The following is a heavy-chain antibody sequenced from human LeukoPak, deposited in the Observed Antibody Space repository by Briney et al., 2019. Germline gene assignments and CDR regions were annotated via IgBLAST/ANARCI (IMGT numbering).Heavy chain of an antibody. V-gene: IGHV4-39*01. CDR3: ARLVLRFGSDC. J-gene: IGHJ4*02. Sequence: SETPSLTCTVSGGSISSSSYYWGWIRQPPGKGLEWIGSIYYSGSTYYNPSLKSRVTISVDTSKNQFSLKLSSVTAADTAVYYCARLVLRFGSDCWGQGTLVTVSS. CDR2: IYYSGST. D-gene: IGHD3-10*01. CDR1: GGSISSSSYY.